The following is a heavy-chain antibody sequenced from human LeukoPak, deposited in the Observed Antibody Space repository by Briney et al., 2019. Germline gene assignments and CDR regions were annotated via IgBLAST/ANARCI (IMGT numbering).Heavy chain of an antibody. Sequence: GASVKVSCKASGYTFTGYYMHWVRQAPGQGLEWMGWINPNSGGTNYAQKFQGWVTMTRDTSISTAYMELSRLRSDDTAVYYCARAHEIGVRGFGPPVLSYGMDVWGQGTTVTVSS. J-gene: IGHJ6*02. D-gene: IGHD3-10*01. CDR1: GYTFTGYY. CDR3: ARAHEIGVRGFGPPVLSYGMDV. CDR2: INPNSGGT. V-gene: IGHV1-2*04.